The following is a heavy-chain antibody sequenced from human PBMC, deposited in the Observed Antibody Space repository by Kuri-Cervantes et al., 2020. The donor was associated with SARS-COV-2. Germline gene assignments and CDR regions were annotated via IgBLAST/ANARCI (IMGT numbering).Heavy chain of an antibody. CDR1: GVTVSSNY. V-gene: IGHV3-66*02. Sequence: GGSLRLSCAASGVTVSSNYMSWVRQAPGKGLGWVSVIYSGGSTYYADSVKGRFTIARDNFKNTLYLQMNSLRAGGTAVYYCARDLGPSGFDYWGQGTLVTVSS. CDR2: IYSGGST. CDR3: ARDLGPSGFDY. D-gene: IGHD3-10*01. J-gene: IGHJ4*02.